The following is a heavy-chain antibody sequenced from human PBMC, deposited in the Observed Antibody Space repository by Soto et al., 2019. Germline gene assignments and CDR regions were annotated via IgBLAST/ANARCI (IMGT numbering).Heavy chain of an antibody. CDR3: ASGIQLWLRRINNGYSG. CDR2: IIPMFGKA. V-gene: IGHV1-69*05. J-gene: IGHJ4*02. Sequence: QVQLVQSGAEVKKPKSSVKVSCKAPGGTFSTYAISWVRQAPGQGLGWMGGIIPMFGKANYAQRFQDRFTXTXYESTNTVYMELSSLRSEDTAVYFCASGIQLWLRRINNGYSGWGQGTLVTVSS. CDR1: GGTFSTYA. D-gene: IGHD5-18*01.